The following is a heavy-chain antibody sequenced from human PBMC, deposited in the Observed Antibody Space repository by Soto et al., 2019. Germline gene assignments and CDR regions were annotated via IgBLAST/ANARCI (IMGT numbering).Heavy chain of an antibody. D-gene: IGHD3-10*01. V-gene: IGHV1-18*04. CDR1: GYTFTSYA. CDR2: ISGYNGNT. J-gene: IGHJ6*02. CDR3: ATSTITMIRGVIYFYYGVDV. Sequence: ASVKVSCKASGYTFTSYAISWVRQAPGQGLELMGWISGYNGNTNYAQKLQGRVTMTTDTSTSTAYMELRNLRSDDTAVYYCATSTITMIRGVIYFYYGVDVWRQGTTVTVSS.